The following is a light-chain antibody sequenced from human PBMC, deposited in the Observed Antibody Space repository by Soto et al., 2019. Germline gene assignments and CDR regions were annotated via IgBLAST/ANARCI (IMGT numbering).Light chain of an antibody. Sequence: DIILTQSPATLSLSPGERATLSCRASQSVGTSLAWFQQRPGQAPRLLLSDASTRATGIPARFSGSGSGTDFTLAITGLQPEDVVVYYCQQRTNWPPRDTFGQGTKLELK. CDR1: QSVGTS. CDR3: QQRTNWPPRDT. CDR2: DAS. J-gene: IGKJ2*01. V-gene: IGKV3-11*01.